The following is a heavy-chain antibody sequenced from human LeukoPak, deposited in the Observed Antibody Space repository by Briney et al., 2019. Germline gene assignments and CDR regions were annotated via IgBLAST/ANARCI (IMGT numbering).Heavy chain of an antibody. CDR2: ISAYNGNT. D-gene: IGHD3-22*01. Sequence: GASVKVSCKASGYTFTSYGISWVRQAPGQGLEWMGWISAYNGNTNYAQKLQGRATMTTDTSTSTAYMELRSLRSDDTAVYYCARDLYDSSGHRLAGDAFDIWGQGTMVTVSS. J-gene: IGHJ3*02. CDR1: GYTFTSYG. CDR3: ARDLYDSSGHRLAGDAFDI. V-gene: IGHV1-18*01.